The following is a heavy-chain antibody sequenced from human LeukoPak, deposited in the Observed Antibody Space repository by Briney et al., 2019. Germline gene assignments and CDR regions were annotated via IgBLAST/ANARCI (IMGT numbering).Heavy chain of an antibody. CDR3: ARGTTVTTPPDV. D-gene: IGHD4-17*01. CDR2: INGSTT. V-gene: IGHV3-23*01. Sequence: GGSLRLSCAASGMPFSSDAMSWVRQAPGKGLEWVSAINGSTTLYADSVKGRFTISRDNSKNTLYLQMNSLRDEDTAVYYCARGTTVTTPPDVWGKGTTVTVSS. CDR1: GMPFSSDA. J-gene: IGHJ6*03.